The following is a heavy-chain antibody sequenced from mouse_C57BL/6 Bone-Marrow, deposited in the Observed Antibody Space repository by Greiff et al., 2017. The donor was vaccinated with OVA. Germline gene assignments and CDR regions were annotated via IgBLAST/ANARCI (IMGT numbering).Heavy chain of an antibody. CDR3: ARSIYYDYGYFDY. D-gene: IGHD2-4*01. J-gene: IGHJ2*01. CDR1: GFTFTAYY. V-gene: IGHV7-3*01. CDR2: IRNKANGYTA. Sequence: DVMLVESGGGLVQPGGSLSLSCAASGFTFTAYYLSWVRQPPGKALEWLGFIRNKANGYTAEYSASVKGRFTISRDNSQSILYLQMNALRAEDRATYYCARSIYYDYGYFDYWGQGTTLTVSS.